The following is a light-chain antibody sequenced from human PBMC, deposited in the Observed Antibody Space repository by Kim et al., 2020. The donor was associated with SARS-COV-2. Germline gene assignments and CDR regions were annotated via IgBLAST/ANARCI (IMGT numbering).Light chain of an antibody. V-gene: IGLV4-69*01. CDR3: QTWGTGIRV. J-gene: IGLJ3*02. CDR2: LNSDGSH. CDR1: SGHSSYA. Sequence: QPVLTQSPSASASLGASVKLTCTLSSGHSSYAIAWHQQQPEKGPRYLMMLNSDGSHNKGDGIPDRFSGSSSGAERYLTISSLQSEDEADYYCQTWGTGIRVFGGGTQLTVL.